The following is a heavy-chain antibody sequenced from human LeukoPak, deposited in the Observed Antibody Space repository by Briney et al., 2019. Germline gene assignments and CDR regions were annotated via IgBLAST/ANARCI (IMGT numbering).Heavy chain of an antibody. D-gene: IGHD7-27*01. CDR3: ARATPPSRTGDGSWFDP. CDR2: IIPIFGIA. Sequence: ASVKVSCKASGGTFISYAISWVRQAPGQGLEWMGRIIPIFGIANYAKKFQGRVTITADKSTPTAYMELSSLRSEDTAVYYCARATPPSRTGDGSWFDPWGQGTLVTVSS. J-gene: IGHJ5*02. CDR1: GGTFISYA. V-gene: IGHV1-69*04.